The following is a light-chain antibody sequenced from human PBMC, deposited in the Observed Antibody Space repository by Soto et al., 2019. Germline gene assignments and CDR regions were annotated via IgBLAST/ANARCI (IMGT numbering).Light chain of an antibody. J-gene: IGKJ1*01. CDR1: QTISSW. V-gene: IGKV1-5*01. Sequence: DIQMTQSPSTLSASVGDRVTITCRASQTISSWLAWYQQKPGKAPKLLIYDVSTLGSGVPSRFSGSGSGTDFTLTISSLQADDFATYYCQQYKSYLRTFGQGTKVDIK. CDR3: QQYKSYLRT. CDR2: DVS.